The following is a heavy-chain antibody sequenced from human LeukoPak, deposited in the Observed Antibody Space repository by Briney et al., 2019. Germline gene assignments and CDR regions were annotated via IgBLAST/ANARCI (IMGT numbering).Heavy chain of an antibody. D-gene: IGHD6-25*01. CDR2: LSWNDDK. Sequence: SGPTLVNPTQTLTLTCTFSGFSFSTRGVGVGWIRQPPGKALEWLALLSWNDDKYYSPSLRSRLTITRDTSKNQVVLTMTKMDPVDTATYYCARRPASGIAALWWFDPWGQGTLVTVSS. CDR3: ARRPASGIAALWWFDP. J-gene: IGHJ5*02. V-gene: IGHV2-5*01. CDR1: GFSFSTRGVG.